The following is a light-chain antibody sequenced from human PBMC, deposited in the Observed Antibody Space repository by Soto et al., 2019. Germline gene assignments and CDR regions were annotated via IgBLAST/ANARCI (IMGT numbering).Light chain of an antibody. Sequence: QAVVTQPPSASGTPGQGVTLSCCGSASNIGSQPVSWYQHLPGTAPKLLISRNTERPSGVPDRFSGSKSGTSAALAISGLQSEDEGDYYCAAWDDSLDAWLFGGGTKVTVL. CDR3: AAWDDSLDAWL. V-gene: IGLV1-44*01. CDR2: RNT. J-gene: IGLJ3*02. CDR1: ASNIGSQP.